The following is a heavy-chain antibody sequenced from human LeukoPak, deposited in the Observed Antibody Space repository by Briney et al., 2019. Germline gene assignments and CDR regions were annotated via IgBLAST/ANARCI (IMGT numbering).Heavy chain of an antibody. J-gene: IGHJ4*02. CDR1: GGTFSSYA. V-gene: IGHV1-69*13. CDR3: ARAKGTTGYCSSTSCYKDSAKKAFDY. D-gene: IGHD2-2*02. CDR2: IIPIFGTA. Sequence: AVKVSCKASGGTFSSYAISWVRQAPGQGLEWMGGIIPIFGTANYAQKFQGRVTITADESTSTAYMELSSLRSEDTAVYYCARAKGTTGYCSSTSCYKDSAKKAFDYWGQGTLVTVSS.